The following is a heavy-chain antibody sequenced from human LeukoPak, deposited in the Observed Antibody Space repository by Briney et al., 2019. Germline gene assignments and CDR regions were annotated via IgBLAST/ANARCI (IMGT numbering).Heavy chain of an antibody. CDR2: IYSGGST. Sequence: GGSLRLSCAASGSTVSSNYMSWVRQAPGKGLEWVSVIYSGGSTYYADSVKGRFTISRDNAKNALSLQMNSLRDEDTAVYYCATSGNYYLKYWGQGTLVTVSS. V-gene: IGHV3-53*01. CDR3: ATSGNYYLKY. J-gene: IGHJ4*02. D-gene: IGHD1-26*01. CDR1: GSTVSSNY.